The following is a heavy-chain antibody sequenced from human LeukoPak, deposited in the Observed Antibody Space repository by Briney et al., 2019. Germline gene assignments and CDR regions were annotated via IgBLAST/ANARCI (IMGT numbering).Heavy chain of an antibody. Sequence: ASVKVSCKASGYTFTSYGISWVRQAPGQGLEWMGWISAYNGNTNYAQKLQGRVTMTTDTSTSTAYMELSSLRSEDTAVYYCARVLTNGDLPGYWGQGTLVTVSS. CDR1: GYTFTSYG. V-gene: IGHV1-18*04. J-gene: IGHJ4*02. CDR2: ISAYNGNT. D-gene: IGHD3-10*01. CDR3: ARVLTNGDLPGY.